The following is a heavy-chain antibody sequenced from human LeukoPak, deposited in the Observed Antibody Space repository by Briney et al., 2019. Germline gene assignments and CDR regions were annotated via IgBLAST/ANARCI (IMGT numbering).Heavy chain of an antibody. D-gene: IGHD1-26*01. V-gene: IGHV4-38-2*02. CDR2: IYYSGST. J-gene: IGHJ6*03. Sequence: SETLSLTCTVSGYSITSAYYWGWIRPPPGKGLEWIGYIYYSGSTNYNPSLKSRVTISVDTSKNQFSLKLSSVTAADTAVYYCARAGVGATSDYYYYYYMDVWGKGTTVTISS. CDR3: ARAGVGATSDYYYYYYMDV. CDR1: GYSITSAYY.